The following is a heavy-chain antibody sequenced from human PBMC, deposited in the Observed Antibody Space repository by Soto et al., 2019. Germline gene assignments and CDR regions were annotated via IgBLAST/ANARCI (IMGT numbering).Heavy chain of an antibody. Sequence: QVQLVESGGGVVQPGNSLRLSCAASRFTFSSYGMHWVRQAPGKGLEWVAVIWYDGSNKYYADSVKGRFTISRDNSKNTLYLQMNSLRAEDTAVYYWARDQQWLVRFYFDFWGQGTLVTVSS. CDR3: ARDQQWLVRFYFDF. D-gene: IGHD6-19*01. CDR2: IWYDGSNK. J-gene: IGHJ4*02. CDR1: RFTFSSYG. V-gene: IGHV3-33*01.